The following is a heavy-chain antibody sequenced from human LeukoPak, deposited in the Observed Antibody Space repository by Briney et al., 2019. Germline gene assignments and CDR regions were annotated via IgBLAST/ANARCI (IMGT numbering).Heavy chain of an antibody. CDR1: GGSFSGYY. V-gene: IGHV4-34*01. Sequence: KPSETLSLTCAVYGGSFSGYYWSWIRQPPGKGLEWIGEINHSGSTNYNPSLKSRVTISVDTSKNQFSLKLSSVTAAGTAVYYCASESSPSPYYYYGMDVWGKGTTVTVSS. J-gene: IGHJ6*04. D-gene: IGHD3-10*01. CDR3: ASESSPSPYYYYGMDV. CDR2: INHSGST.